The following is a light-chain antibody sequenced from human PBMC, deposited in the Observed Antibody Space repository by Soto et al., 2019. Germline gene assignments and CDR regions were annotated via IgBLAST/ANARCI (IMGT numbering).Light chain of an antibody. V-gene: IGLV2-14*01. J-gene: IGLJ3*02. CDR1: SSDVGGYNY. CDR3: SSYTSSSTLV. Sequence: QSALTQPASVSGSPGQSIPLSCPGTSSDVGGYNYVSWYQQHPGKAPKLMIYEVSNRPSGVSNRFSGSKSGNAASLTISGLQAEDEADYYCSSYTSSSTLVFGGGTKLTVL. CDR2: EVS.